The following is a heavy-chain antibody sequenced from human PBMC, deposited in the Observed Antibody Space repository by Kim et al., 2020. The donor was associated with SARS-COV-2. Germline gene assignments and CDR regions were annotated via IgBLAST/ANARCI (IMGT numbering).Heavy chain of an antibody. CDR1: GGSISSYY. D-gene: IGHD3-10*02. CDR2: IYYSGST. V-gene: IGHV4-59*13. CDR3: ARVGPMFGELLSNHDAFDI. J-gene: IGHJ3*02. Sequence: SETLSLTCTVSGGSISSYYWSWIRQPPGKGLEWIGYIYYSGSTNYNPSLKSRVTISVDTSKNQFSLKLSSVTAADTAVYYCARVGPMFGELLSNHDAFDIWGQGTMVTVSS.